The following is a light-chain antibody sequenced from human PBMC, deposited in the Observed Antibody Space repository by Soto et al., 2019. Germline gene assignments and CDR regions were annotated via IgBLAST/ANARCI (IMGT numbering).Light chain of an antibody. V-gene: IGLV7-43*01. CDR3: LIYYGGYV. CDR1: TGAVTSGYY. J-gene: IGLJ1*01. CDR2: STS. Sequence: QAVVTQEPSLTVSPGGTVTLTCASSTGAVTSGYYPNWFQQKPGQPPKPLIYSTSNRHSWTPARFSGSLLGGKAALTLSGVQPEDEAEYYCLIYYGGYVFGTGTKVTVL.